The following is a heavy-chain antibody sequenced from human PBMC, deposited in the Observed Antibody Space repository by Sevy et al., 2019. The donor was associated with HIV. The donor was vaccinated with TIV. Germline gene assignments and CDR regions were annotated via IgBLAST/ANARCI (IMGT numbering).Heavy chain of an antibody. D-gene: IGHD4-17*01. CDR3: ARAQGVRGYGDYLWKPPRAFDI. J-gene: IGHJ3*02. V-gene: IGHV3-33*01. CDR2: IWYDGSNK. Sequence: GGSLRLSCAASGFTFSSYGMHWVRQAPGKGLEWVAVIWYDGSNKDYADSVKGRFTISRDNSKNTLYLQMNSLRAEDTALYYCARAQGVRGYGDYLWKPPRAFDIWGQGTMVTVSS. CDR1: GFTFSSYG.